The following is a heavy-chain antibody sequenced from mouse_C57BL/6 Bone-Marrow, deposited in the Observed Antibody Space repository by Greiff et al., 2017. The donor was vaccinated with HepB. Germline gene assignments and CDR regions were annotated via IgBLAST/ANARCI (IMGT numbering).Heavy chain of an antibody. CDR3: AIMVTYAMDY. D-gene: IGHD2-2*01. V-gene: IGHV1-63*01. CDR2: IYPGGGYT. CDR1: GYTFTNYW. J-gene: IGHJ4*01. Sequence: QVQLKESGAELVRPGTSVKMSCKASGYTFTNYWIGWAKQRPGHGLEWIGDIYPGGGYTNYNEKFKGKATLTADKSSSTAYMQFSSLTSEDSAIYYCAIMVTYAMDYWGQGTSVTVSS.